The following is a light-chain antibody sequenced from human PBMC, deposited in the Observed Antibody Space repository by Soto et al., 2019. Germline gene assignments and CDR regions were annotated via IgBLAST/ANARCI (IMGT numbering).Light chain of an antibody. CDR3: HHYGSSPQT. CDR2: GAS. Sequence: EIVLTQFPGTLSLSPGERATLSCRATQSVSATYLAWYQQKPGQAPRLLIYGASSRATGIPDRFSGSGSGADFTLAISRLEPEDFAVYYCHHYGSSPQTFGQGTRWKSN. J-gene: IGKJ1*01. V-gene: IGKV3-20*01. CDR1: QSVSATY.